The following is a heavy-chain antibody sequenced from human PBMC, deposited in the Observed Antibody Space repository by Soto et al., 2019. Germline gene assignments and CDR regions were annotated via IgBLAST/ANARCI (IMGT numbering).Heavy chain of an antibody. CDR3: ATQLIQLWLRAQPFDY. Sequence: QPGGSLRLSCAASGFTFSSYAMSWVRQAPGKGLEWVSAISGSGGSTYYADSVKGRFTISRDNSKNTLYLQMNSLRAEDTAVYYCATQLIQLWLRAQPFDYWGQGTLVTVSS. D-gene: IGHD5-18*01. CDR2: ISGSGGST. J-gene: IGHJ4*02. V-gene: IGHV3-23*01. CDR1: GFTFSSYA.